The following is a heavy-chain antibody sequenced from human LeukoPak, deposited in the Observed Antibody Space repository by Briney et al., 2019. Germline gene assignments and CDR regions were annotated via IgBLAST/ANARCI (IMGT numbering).Heavy chain of an antibody. CDR3: ARRERQWPSPWYYSDY. CDR1: GGSISSSSYY. J-gene: IGHJ4*02. Sequence: SETLSLTCTVSGGSISSSSYYWGWIRQPPGKGLEWIGSIYYSGSTYYNPSLKSRVTISVDTSKNQFSLKLSSVTAADTAVYYCARRERQWPSPWYYSDYWGQGTLVTVSS. D-gene: IGHD6-19*01. V-gene: IGHV4-39*01. CDR2: IYYSGST.